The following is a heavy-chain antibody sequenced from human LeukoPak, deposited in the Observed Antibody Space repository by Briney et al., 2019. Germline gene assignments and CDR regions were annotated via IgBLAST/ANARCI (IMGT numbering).Heavy chain of an antibody. CDR2: INHSGST. V-gene: IGHV4-34*01. CDR3: ARGAQWLDQYYFDY. Sequence: PSETLSLTCAVYGGSFSGYYWSWIRQPPGKGLEWIGEINHSGSTNYNPSLKSRVTISVDTSKNQFSLKLSSVTAADTAVYYCARGAQWLDQYYFDYWGQGTLVTVSS. D-gene: IGHD6-19*01. J-gene: IGHJ4*02. CDR1: GGSFSGYY.